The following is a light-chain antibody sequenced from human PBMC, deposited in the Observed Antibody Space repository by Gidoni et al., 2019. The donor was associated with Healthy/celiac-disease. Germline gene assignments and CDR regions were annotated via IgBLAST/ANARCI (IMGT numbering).Light chain of an antibody. Sequence: SSELTRHPAVSVALGQPVRITCQGDSLRRYYASWYQQKPGQAPVLVSYGKNNRPPGIPDRFSGSSSGNTASLTITGAQAEDEADYYCNSRDSSGNHVVFGGGTKLTVL. J-gene: IGLJ2*01. CDR3: NSRDSSGNHVV. CDR1: SLRRYY. V-gene: IGLV3-19*01. CDR2: GKN.